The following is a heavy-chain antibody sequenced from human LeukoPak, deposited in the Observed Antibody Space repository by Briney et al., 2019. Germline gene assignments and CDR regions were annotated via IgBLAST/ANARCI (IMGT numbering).Heavy chain of an antibody. CDR1: GGSISSYY. Sequence: SETLSLTCTVSGGSISSYYWSWIRQPAGKGLEWIGRIYTSGSTNYNPSLKSRVTISVDTSKNQFSLKLSSVTAADTAVYYFVKQTTAYDILTGYSLYIFDYWGQGTLVTVSS. D-gene: IGHD3-9*01. CDR2: IYTSGST. V-gene: IGHV4-4*07. CDR3: VKQTTAYDILTGYSLYIFDY. J-gene: IGHJ4*02.